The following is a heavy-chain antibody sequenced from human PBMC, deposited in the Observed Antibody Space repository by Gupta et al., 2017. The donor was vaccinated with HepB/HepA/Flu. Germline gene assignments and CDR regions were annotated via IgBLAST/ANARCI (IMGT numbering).Heavy chain of an antibody. CDR2: VSSGSQYI. J-gene: IGHJ4*02. V-gene: IGHV3-21*01. Sequence: EVQLVDSGGGVARSGGSLKLSCAAAGFDFCSYTMNWVRQAPGKGLEWVSYVSSGSQYIFYADSVKDRFTISRDNAKISVYRQMNSLRAEDTAVYYCARDASPRGLLDYWGQGARVTVSS. CDR3: ARDASPRGLLDY. CDR1: GFDFCSYT.